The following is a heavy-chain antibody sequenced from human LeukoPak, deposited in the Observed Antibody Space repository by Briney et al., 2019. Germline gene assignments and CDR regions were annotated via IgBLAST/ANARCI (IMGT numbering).Heavy chain of an antibody. D-gene: IGHD3-9*01. Sequence: ASVKVSCEASGYTFTSYAMHWVRQAPGQRLEWMGWINAGNGNTKYSQKFQGRVTITRDTSASTAYMELSSLRSEDTAVYYCARGEYFDWLVEPPSDYWGQGTLVTVSS. CDR3: ARGEYFDWLVEPPSDY. CDR2: INAGNGNT. V-gene: IGHV1-3*01. J-gene: IGHJ4*02. CDR1: GYTFTSYA.